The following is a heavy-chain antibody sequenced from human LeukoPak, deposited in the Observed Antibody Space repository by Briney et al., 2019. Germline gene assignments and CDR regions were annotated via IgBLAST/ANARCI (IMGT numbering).Heavy chain of an antibody. CDR3: ARGPLDDY. J-gene: IGHJ4*02. CDR1: GGSFSGYY. V-gene: IGHV4-34*01. Sequence: SETLSLTCAVYGGSFSGYYWSWIRQPPGKGLEWIGEINHSGSTNYNPSLKSRVTISVDTSKNQFSLKLSSVAAADTAVYYCARGPLDDYWGQGTLVTVSS. D-gene: IGHD3-3*01. CDR2: INHSGST.